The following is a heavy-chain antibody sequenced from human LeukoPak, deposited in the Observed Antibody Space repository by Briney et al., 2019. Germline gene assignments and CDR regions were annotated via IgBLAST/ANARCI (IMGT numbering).Heavy chain of an antibody. CDR1: EFSVGSNY. CDR3: ARDFGWAYDY. CDR2: IYSGGST. J-gene: IGHJ4*02. V-gene: IGHV3-66*01. D-gene: IGHD2-21*01. Sequence: GGSLRLSCAASEFSVGSNYMTWVRQAPGKGLEWVSLIYSGGSTYYADSVKGRFTISRDNSKNTLYLQMGSLRAEDMAVYYCARDFGWAYDYWGQGTLVTVSS.